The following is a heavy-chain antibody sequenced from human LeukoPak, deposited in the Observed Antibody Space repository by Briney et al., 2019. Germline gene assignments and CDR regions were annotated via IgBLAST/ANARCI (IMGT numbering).Heavy chain of an antibody. J-gene: IGHJ6*03. CDR3: ARDQGGDYRYYYYYYMDV. Sequence: GASVKVSRKASGYTFTSYGITWVRQAPGQGLAWVGWISPYNGNTNYVQKLQGRVTMTTDISTSTAYMGLRSLRSDDTAVYYCARDQGGDYRYYYYYYMDVWGKGTTVTVSS. CDR1: GYTFTSYG. D-gene: IGHD4-17*01. CDR2: ISPYNGNT. V-gene: IGHV1-18*01.